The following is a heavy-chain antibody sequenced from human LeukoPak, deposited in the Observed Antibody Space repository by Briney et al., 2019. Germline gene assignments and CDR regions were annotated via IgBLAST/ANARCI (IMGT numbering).Heavy chain of an antibody. CDR3: ARRYCSGGSCYWFDP. Sequence: GSSVKVSCKASGGTFSSYAISWVRQAPGQGLEWMGGIIPIFGTANYAQKFQGRVTITADESTSTAYMELSSLRSEDTAVYYCARRYCSGGSCYWFDPWGQGTLVTASS. D-gene: IGHD2-15*01. CDR2: IIPIFGTA. CDR1: GGTFSSYA. V-gene: IGHV1-69*01. J-gene: IGHJ5*02.